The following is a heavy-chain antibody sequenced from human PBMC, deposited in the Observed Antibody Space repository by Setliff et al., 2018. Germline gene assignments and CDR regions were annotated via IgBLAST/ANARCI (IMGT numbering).Heavy chain of an antibody. J-gene: IGHJ3*02. V-gene: IGHV3-11*01. CDR3: ARANVRITMMGSDAFDM. D-gene: IGHD3-22*01. CDR2: ISGAGNDI. CDR1: GFTFSDYY. Sequence: LRLSCVASGFTFSDYYMSWIRQTPGKGLECISYISGAGNDIYYADFVKGRFTISRDNAKKSVYLQMNSLRAEEPAVYYFARANVRITMMGSDAFDMRGQGAVVTVSS.